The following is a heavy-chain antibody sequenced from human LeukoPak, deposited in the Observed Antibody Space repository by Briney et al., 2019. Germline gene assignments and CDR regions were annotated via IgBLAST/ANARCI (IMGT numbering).Heavy chain of an antibody. Sequence: SETLSLNCTVSGDSISNYYWSWIRQPPGKGLEWIGYIYYSESTNYNPSLKSRVTISVDTSKNQFSLKLSSVTAADTAVYYCARRVGITMVRGAKYNWFDPWGQGTLVTVSS. D-gene: IGHD3-10*01. CDR2: IYYSEST. CDR1: GDSISNYY. V-gene: IGHV4-59*08. CDR3: ARRVGITMVRGAKYNWFDP. J-gene: IGHJ5*02.